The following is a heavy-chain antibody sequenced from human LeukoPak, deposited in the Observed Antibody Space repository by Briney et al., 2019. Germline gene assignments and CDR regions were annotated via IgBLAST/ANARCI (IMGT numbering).Heavy chain of an antibody. J-gene: IGHJ4*02. V-gene: IGHV3-64D*06. D-gene: IGHD2/OR15-2a*01. Sequence: GGSLRLSCSASRFVLSIYTMYWVRQAPGKGPEYVSTISGSGNGGSIYYADSVKGRFTISRDDSKSIVYLQMNGLRSEDTAVYYCVKDFGRVRGTPDSWGQGTLVTVSS. CDR3: VKDFGRVRGTPDS. CDR2: ISGSGNGGSI. CDR1: RFVLSIYT.